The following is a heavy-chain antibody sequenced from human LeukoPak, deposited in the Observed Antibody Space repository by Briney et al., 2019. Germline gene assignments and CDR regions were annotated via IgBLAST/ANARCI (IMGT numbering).Heavy chain of an antibody. D-gene: IGHD3-9*01. V-gene: IGHV1-18*01. CDR2: ISAYNGNT. Sequence: ASVKVSCKASGYTFTSYGISWVRQAPGQGLEWMGWISAYNGNTNYAQKLQGRVTMTTDTSTSTAYMELRSLRSDDTAVYYCARGTPVLRYFDWLLPFDIWGQGTMVTASS. CDR3: ARGTPVLRYFDWLLPFDI. J-gene: IGHJ3*02. CDR1: GYTFTSYG.